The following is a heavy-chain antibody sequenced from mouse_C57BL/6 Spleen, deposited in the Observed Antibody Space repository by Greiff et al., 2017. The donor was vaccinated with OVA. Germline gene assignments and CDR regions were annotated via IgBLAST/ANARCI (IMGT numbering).Heavy chain of an antibody. CDR1: GFNIKDYY. V-gene: IGHV14-1*01. J-gene: IGHJ2*01. CDR3: TVSFTYYYGSSYEYFDY. Sequence: VQLQQSGAELVRPGASVKLSCTASGFNIKDYYMHWVKQRPEQGLEWIGRIDPEDGDTEYAPKFQGKATMTADTSSNTAYLQLSSLTSEDTAVYYCTVSFTYYYGSSYEYFDYWGQGTTLIVSS. CDR2: IDPEDGDT. D-gene: IGHD1-1*01.